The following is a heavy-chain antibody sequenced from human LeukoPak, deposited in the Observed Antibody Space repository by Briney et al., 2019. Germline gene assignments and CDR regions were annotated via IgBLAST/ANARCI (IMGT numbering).Heavy chain of an antibody. CDR2: TSHSGST. Sequence: PSETLSLTCYISSHSITSGYYWGWIRQPPGKGLEWIGGTSHSGSTYYNPSLKSRVTISVDTSKNQFSLRLNSVTAADTAVYYCARESSSQAYFDYWGRGSLVTVSS. J-gene: IGHJ4*02. V-gene: IGHV4-38-2*02. CDR1: SHSITSGYY. D-gene: IGHD6-13*01. CDR3: ARESSSQAYFDY.